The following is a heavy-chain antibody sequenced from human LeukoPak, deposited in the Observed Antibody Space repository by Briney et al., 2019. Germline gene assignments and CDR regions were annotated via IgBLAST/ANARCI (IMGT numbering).Heavy chain of an antibody. CDR3: ARSKAHLSTSWYGNWFDP. Sequence: SQTLSLTCTLSGGSISSGDHYWSWIRQPPGKGLEWIGYIYYSGSTWYNPSLESRVIISVDTSRNQFSLKLASVTAADAAVYYCARSKAHLSTSWYGNWFDPWGQGTLVTVSS. D-gene: IGHD2-2*01. CDR2: IYYSGST. J-gene: IGHJ5*02. V-gene: IGHV4-30-4*08. CDR1: GGSISSGDHY.